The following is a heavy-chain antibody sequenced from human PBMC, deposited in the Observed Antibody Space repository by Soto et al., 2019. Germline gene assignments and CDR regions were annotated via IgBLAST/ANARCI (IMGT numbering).Heavy chain of an antibody. CDR1: GGSFSGYY. Sequence: QVQLQQWGAGLLKPSETLSLTSAVYGGSFSGYYWSWIRQPPGKGLEWIGEINHSGSTNYNPSLKSRVTISVDTSKNQFSLKLSSVTAADTAVYYCARVYCSGGSCSDFDYWGQGTLVTVSS. CDR3: ARVYCSGGSCSDFDY. CDR2: INHSGST. V-gene: IGHV4-34*01. J-gene: IGHJ4*02. D-gene: IGHD2-15*01.